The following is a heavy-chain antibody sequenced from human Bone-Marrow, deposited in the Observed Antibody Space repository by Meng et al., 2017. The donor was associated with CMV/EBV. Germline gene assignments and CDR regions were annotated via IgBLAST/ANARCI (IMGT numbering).Heavy chain of an antibody. V-gene: IGHV1-24*01. CDR3: ATSPITMVRGVILHY. CDR1: GYTLTELS. CDR2: FDPEDGET. Sequence: ASVKVSCKVSGYTLTELSMHWVRQAPGKGLEWMGGFDPEDGETIYAQKFQGRVTMTKDTSTDTAYMELSSLRSEDTAVYYCATSPITMVRGVILHYWGQGTRVTVSS. J-gene: IGHJ4*02. D-gene: IGHD3-10*01.